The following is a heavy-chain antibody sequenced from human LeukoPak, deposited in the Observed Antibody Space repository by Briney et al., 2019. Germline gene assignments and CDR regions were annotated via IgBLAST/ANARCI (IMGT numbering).Heavy chain of an antibody. J-gene: IGHJ4*01. Sequence: SETPSLTCAVYGGSFSDYYWNWIRQPPGKGLEWIGEINHSGSTNYNPSLKSRVTMSVDTFKNQFSLTLSSVTAADTAVYYCARVQDFETRGYYLGYWGHGTLVTVSS. V-gene: IGHV4-34*01. CDR3: ARVQDFETRGYYLGY. D-gene: IGHD3-22*01. CDR2: INHSGST. CDR1: GGSFSDYY.